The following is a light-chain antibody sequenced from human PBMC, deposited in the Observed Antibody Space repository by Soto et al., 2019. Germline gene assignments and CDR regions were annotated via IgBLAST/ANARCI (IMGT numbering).Light chain of an antibody. CDR2: DVS. J-gene: IGLJ1*01. CDR3: ASYAGSNNLV. Sequence: QSAPTQPPSASGSLGQSVTISCTGTSSDVGGYNYVSWYQQHPGKAPKLLIYDVSQRPSGVPDRFSGSKSGNTASLTVSGLQAEDETDYYCASYAGSNNLVFGTGTKLTVL. V-gene: IGLV2-8*01. CDR1: SSDVGGYNY.